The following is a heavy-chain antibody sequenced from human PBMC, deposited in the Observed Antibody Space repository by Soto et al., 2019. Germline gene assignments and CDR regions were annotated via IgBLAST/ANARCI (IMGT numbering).Heavy chain of an antibody. CDR1: GFTVSLNY. Sequence: EVQVVESGGGLVQPGGSLRLSCVASGFTVSLNYMSWFRQAPGKGLEWVSAISLAGDTYHADSVKGRFTISRDNSXXXLXXQXXXXXAEXTXVYYCARDPPGSGSYSYDYWGQGILVTVSS. CDR2: ISLAGDT. J-gene: IGHJ4*02. V-gene: IGHV3-66*01. D-gene: IGHD3-10*01. CDR3: ARDPPGSGSYSYDY.